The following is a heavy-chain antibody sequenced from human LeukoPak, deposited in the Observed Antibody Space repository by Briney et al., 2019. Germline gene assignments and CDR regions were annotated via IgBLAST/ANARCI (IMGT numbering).Heavy chain of an antibody. D-gene: IGHD3/OR15-3a*01. V-gene: IGHV4-34*01. CDR2: INHSGST. Sequence: SETLSLTCAVYGGSFSGYYWSGIRQPPGKGLEWIGEINHSGSTNYNPSLKSRVTISVDTSKNQFSLKLSSVTAADTAVYYCARASPLGLNWFDPWGQGTLVTVSS. CDR3: ARASPLGLNWFDP. J-gene: IGHJ5*02. CDR1: GGSFSGYY.